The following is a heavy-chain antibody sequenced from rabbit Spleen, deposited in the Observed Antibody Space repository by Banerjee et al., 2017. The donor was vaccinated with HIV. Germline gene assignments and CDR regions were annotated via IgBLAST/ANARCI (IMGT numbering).Heavy chain of an antibody. V-gene: IGHV1S43*01. CDR3: ARDAGTSFSTYGMDL. CDR2: IEPIFGRT. CDR1: GIDFSNYG. D-gene: IGHD8-1*01. J-gene: IGHJ6*01. Sequence: QEQLEESGGGLVKPGGTLTLTCKASGIDFSNYGMSWVRQTPGKGLEWIGYIEPIFGRTYYATWVDGRFTISSHNAQNTLYLQLNSLTAADTATYFCARDAGTSFSTYGMDLWGQGTLVTVS.